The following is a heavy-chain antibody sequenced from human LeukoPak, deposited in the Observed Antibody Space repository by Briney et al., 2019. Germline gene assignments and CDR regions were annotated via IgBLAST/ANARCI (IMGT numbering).Heavy chain of an antibody. CDR3: ARVRYSSGWYYLDY. V-gene: IGHV1-2*02. D-gene: IGHD6-13*01. J-gene: IGHJ4*02. CDR2: IDPSSGDT. Sequence: ASVKVSCKSTGYTCTDHYMHWVRQAPGQGLEWMGWIDPSSGDTNYAQKFQGRVTMTRDTSISTAYMDLSRLRSDDTAVYYCARVRYSSGWYYLDYWGQGTLVTVSS. CDR1: GYTCTDHY.